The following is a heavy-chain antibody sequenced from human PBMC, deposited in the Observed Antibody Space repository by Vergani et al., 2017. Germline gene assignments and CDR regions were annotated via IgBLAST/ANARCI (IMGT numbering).Heavy chain of an antibody. CDR1: GFTFSSYG. CDR3: AKDRGELAAAGTGFDY. J-gene: IGHJ4*02. CDR2: ISYDGSNK. D-gene: IGHD6-13*01. Sequence: QVQLVESGGGVVQPGRSLRLSCAASGFTFSSYGMHWVRQAPGKGLEWVAVISYDGSNKYYADSVKGRFTISRDNSKNTLYLQMNSLRAEDTAVYYCAKDRGELAAAGTGFDYWGQGTLVTVSS. V-gene: IGHV3-30*18.